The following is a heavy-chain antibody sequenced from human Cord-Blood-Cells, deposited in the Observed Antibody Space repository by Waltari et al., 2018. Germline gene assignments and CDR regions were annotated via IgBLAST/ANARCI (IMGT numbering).Heavy chain of an antibody. Sequence: QVQLQESGPGLVKPSETLSLTSLVPGGPVTTGRNSWSWIRQPPGKGLKWIGYIYYSGSTNYNPALKSRVTISVDTSKNQFSLKLSSVTAADTTVYYCARTRADRAFEIWGQGTMVTVSS. CDR3: ARTRADRAFEI. V-gene: IGHV4-61*01. D-gene: IGHD1-26*01. CDR1: GGPVTTGRNS. CDR2: IYYSGST. J-gene: IGHJ3*02.